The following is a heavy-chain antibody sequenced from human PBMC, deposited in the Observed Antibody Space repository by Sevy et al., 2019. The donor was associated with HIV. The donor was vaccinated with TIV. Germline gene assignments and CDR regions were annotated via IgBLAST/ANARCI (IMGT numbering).Heavy chain of an antibody. CDR2: IWYDGSNK. Sequence: GGSLRLSCAASGFTFSSYGMHWVRQAPGKGLEWVAVIWYDGSNKYYADSVKGRFTISRDNSKNTLYLQMNSLRAEDTAVYYCARDRTGHWLVDYWGQGTLVTVSS. CDR1: GFTFSSYG. V-gene: IGHV3-33*01. D-gene: IGHD6-19*01. CDR3: ARDRTGHWLVDY. J-gene: IGHJ4*02.